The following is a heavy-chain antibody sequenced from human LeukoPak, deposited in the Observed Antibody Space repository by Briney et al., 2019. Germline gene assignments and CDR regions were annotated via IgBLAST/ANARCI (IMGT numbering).Heavy chain of an antibody. CDR1: GGSISSSNW. J-gene: IGHJ6*02. D-gene: IGHD3-22*01. CDR3: ARETYYYDTSRPNYYGMDV. CDR2: IYHSGST. Sequence: SGTLSLTCAVSGGSISSSNWWSWVRQPPGKGLEWIGEIYHSGSTNYNPSLKSRVTISVDKSKNQFSLKLSSVTAADTAVYYCARETYYYDTSRPNYYGMDVWGQGTTVTVSS. V-gene: IGHV4-4*02.